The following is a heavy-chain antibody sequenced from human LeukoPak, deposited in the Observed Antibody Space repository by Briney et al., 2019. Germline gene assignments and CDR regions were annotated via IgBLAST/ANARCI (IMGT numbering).Heavy chain of an antibody. V-gene: IGHV1-18*01. Sequence: ASVKVSCKASGYTFTSYGISWVRQAPGQGLEWMGWISAYNGNTNYAEKLQGRVTMTTDTSTSTDYRELRSLRSDDPAVYYCARDLPYYYDILTAGRWFDPWGQGTLATVSS. CDR3: ARDLPYYYDILTAGRWFDP. CDR1: GYTFTSYG. CDR2: ISAYNGNT. J-gene: IGHJ5*02. D-gene: IGHD3-9*01.